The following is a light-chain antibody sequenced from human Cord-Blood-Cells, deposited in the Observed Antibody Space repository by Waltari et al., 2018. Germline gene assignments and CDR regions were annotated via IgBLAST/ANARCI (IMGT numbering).Light chain of an antibody. V-gene: IGKV3-11*01. CDR1: QSVSIY. CDR2: AAS. CDR3: QQRSNWPPIA. Sequence: EIVLTQSPATLSLSPGERATLSCRASQSVSIYLAWYQQKPGQAPRLLIYAASNRATGIPGRFSGSASGTDFTLTISSLVPEDFAVYYCQQRSNWPPIAFGQGTRLESK. J-gene: IGKJ5*01.